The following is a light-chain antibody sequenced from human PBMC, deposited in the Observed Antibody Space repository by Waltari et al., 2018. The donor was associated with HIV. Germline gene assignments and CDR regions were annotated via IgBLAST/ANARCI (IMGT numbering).Light chain of an antibody. J-gene: IGLJ3*02. CDR2: EVS. CDR1: SSDVGGYNS. CDR3: SSYTSSSTWV. V-gene: IGLV2-14*01. Sequence: QSALTQPASVSGSPGQSITISCTGTSSDVGGYNSVSWYQQHPGKAPKLMIYEVSNRPSGVSNRVSGDRSGNTASLSISGLQAEDEADYYCSSYTSSSTWVFGGGTKLTVL.